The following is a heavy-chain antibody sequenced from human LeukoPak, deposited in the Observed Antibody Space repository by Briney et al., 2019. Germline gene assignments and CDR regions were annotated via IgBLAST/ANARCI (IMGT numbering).Heavy chain of an antibody. Sequence: GGSLRLSCAASGFTFSDYYMSWIRQAPGKGLEWVSYISSSGSTIYYADSVKGRFTISRDNAKNSLYLQMNSLRAEDTAVYYCAKGRYYNILTGYYVRRGLDYWGQGTLVTVSS. D-gene: IGHD3-9*01. CDR2: ISSSGSTI. CDR1: GFTFSDYY. CDR3: AKGRYYNILTGYYVRRGLDY. V-gene: IGHV3-11*04. J-gene: IGHJ4*02.